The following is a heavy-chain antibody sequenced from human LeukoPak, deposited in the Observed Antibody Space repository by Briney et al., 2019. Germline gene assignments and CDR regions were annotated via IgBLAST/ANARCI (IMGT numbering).Heavy chain of an antibody. Sequence: SSETLSLTCAVYGGSFSAYYWTWIRQPPGKGREWIGETNHSGSTYYNPSLKSRVTISVDTSKNQFSLKLSSVTAADTAVYYCARDLGIAARPDYWGQGTLVTVSS. D-gene: IGHD6-6*01. CDR2: TNHSGST. CDR3: ARDLGIAARPDY. CDR1: GGSFSAYY. V-gene: IGHV4-34*01. J-gene: IGHJ4*02.